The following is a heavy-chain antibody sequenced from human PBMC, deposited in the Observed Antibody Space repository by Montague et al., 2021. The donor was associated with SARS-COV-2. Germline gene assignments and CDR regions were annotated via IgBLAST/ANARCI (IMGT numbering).Heavy chain of an antibody. CDR2: IRPDGTST. D-gene: IGHD3-10*01. CDR1: GFPFRSYW. J-gene: IGHJ4*02. CDR3: VRPLWFGDSDYYFES. Sequence: SLSLSFSASGFPFRSYWMHWVRQVPGRGLVWVSRIRPDGTSTHYAASVKGRFIISRDNAKNTLSLEMTNLRVDDTAIYFCVRPLWFGDSDYYFESWGQGTLVSVSS. V-gene: IGHV3-74*01.